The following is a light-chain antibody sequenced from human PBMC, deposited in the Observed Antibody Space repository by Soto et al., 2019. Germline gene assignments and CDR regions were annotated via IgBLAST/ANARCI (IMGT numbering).Light chain of an antibody. CDR1: TGAVTSGHY. CDR2: DTN. V-gene: IGLV7-46*01. CDR3: LLSYSGPRV. Sequence: QAVVTQEPSLTVSPGGTVTLTCGSNTGAVTSGHYPYWFQQKPGQAPRTLIYDTNNKHSWTPARCSGSLLGGKAALTLSGAQPEDEAEYYCLLSYSGPRVFGTGTKLTVL. J-gene: IGLJ1*01.